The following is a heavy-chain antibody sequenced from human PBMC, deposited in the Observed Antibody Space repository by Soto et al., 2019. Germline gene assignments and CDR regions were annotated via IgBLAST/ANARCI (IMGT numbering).Heavy chain of an antibody. D-gene: IGHD3-22*01. J-gene: IGHJ4*02. Sequence: GGSLSLSCAASGFTFSSYSMSWVRQAPGKGLEWVSAISGSGGSTYYADSVKGRFTISRDNSKSTLYLQMNSLRAEDTAVYYCAKDRHYDSSGGDYWGQGALVTVSS. CDR3: AKDRHYDSSGGDY. V-gene: IGHV3-23*01. CDR2: ISGSGGST. CDR1: GFTFSSYS.